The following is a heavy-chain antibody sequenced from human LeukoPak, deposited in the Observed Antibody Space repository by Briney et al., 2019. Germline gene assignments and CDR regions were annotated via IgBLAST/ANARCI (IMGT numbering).Heavy chain of an antibody. CDR3: ARGSVMTSDYSYDMDV. CDR2: INPSGGSR. J-gene: IGHJ6*02. CDR1: GYTVTRYY. D-gene: IGHD2-21*02. V-gene: IGHV1-46*01. Sequence: GASVKVSCKACGYTVTRYYMYWVWLAPGQGIEWMGIINPSGGSRTYAEQFQGRVTMTRDTSTSTGYMELSSLSSEDTAVYYWARGSVMTSDYSYDMDVWGQGTTVTVFS.